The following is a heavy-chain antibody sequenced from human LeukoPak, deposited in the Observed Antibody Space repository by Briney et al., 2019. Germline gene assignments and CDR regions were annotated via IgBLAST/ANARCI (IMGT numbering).Heavy chain of an antibody. D-gene: IGHD5-24*01. CDR2: ISDGSRNS. J-gene: IGHJ4*02. CDR1: GFTFSSYT. CDR3: TTRLQPLFEY. V-gene: IGHV3-23*01. Sequence: GGALRLSCATSGFTFSSYTMNWVRQPPGRGLQWVYTISDGSRNSHYEDYVNGRFTISRDDFLNVVYLQMNRLPVEDMAVYYCTTRLQPLFEYWGQGTQVTVSS.